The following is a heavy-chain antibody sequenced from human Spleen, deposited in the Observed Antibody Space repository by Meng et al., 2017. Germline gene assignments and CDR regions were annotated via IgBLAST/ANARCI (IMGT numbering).Heavy chain of an antibody. CDR3: ATASSVRIAAAGRYWYFDL. V-gene: IGHV1-24*01. J-gene: IGHJ2*01. CDR2: FDPEDGET. D-gene: IGHD6-13*01. CDR1: GYTFTELS. Sequence: ASVKVSCKVSGYTFTELSMHWVRQAPGKGLEWMGGFDPEDGETIYAQKFQGRVTMTEDTSTDTAYMELSSLRSEDTAVYYCATASSVRIAAAGRYWYFDLWGRGTLVTVSS.